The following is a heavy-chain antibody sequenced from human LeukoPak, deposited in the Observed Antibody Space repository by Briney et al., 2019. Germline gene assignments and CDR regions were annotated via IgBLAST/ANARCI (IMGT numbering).Heavy chain of an antibody. CDR1: GFTFSTYA. CDR3: ARDVRDGYTFDY. J-gene: IGHJ4*02. D-gene: IGHD5-24*01. CDR2: IYSGGST. Sequence: GGSLRLSCAASGFTFSTYAMTWVRQAPGKGLEWVSVIYSGGSTYYADSVKGRFTISRDNSKNTLYLQMNSLRAEDTAVYYCARDVRDGYTFDYWGQGTLVTVSS. V-gene: IGHV3-53*01.